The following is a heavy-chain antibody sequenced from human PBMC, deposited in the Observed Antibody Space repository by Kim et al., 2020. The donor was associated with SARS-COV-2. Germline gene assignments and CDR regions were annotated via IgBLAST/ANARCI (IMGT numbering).Heavy chain of an antibody. CDR3: ARDYRTVVGATSLDY. CDR2: ISAYNGNT. CDR1: GYTFTSYG. J-gene: IGHJ4*02. Sequence: ASVKVSCKASGYTFTSYGISWVRQAPGQGLEWMGWISAYNGNTNYAQKLQGRVTMTTDTSTSTAYMELRSLRSDDTAVYYCARDYRTVVGATSLDYWGQGTLVTVSS. V-gene: IGHV1-18*04. D-gene: IGHD1-26*01.